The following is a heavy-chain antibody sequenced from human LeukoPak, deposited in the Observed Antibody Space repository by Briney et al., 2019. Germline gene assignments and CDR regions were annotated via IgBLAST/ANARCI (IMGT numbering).Heavy chain of an antibody. V-gene: IGHV3-23*01. J-gene: IGHJ6*02. CDR3: AKANSGDYVRNVYGMDV. CDR1: GFTFSSYA. D-gene: IGHD4-17*01. Sequence: GGSLRLSCAPSGFTFSSYAMSWVRQAPGKGLEWVSTISGSGVSTYYADSVKGRFTISRDNSKNTLYLQMNRLRAEDTAVYYCAKANSGDYVRNVYGMDVWGQGTTVTVSS. CDR2: ISGSGVST.